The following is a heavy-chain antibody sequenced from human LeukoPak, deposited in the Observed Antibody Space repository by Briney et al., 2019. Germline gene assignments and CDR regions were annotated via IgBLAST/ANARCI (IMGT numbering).Heavy chain of an antibody. CDR2: IYYSGST. J-gene: IGHJ3*02. CDR1: GGSISSYY. D-gene: IGHD2-21*01. Sequence: SETLSLTCTVSGGSISSYYWSWIRQPPGKGLEWIGYIYYSGSTNYNPSLKSRVTISVDTSESQFSLKVNSMTAADTAVYYCARGAYPDAFDIWGQGTMVTVSS. CDR3: ARGAYPDAFDI. V-gene: IGHV4-59*01.